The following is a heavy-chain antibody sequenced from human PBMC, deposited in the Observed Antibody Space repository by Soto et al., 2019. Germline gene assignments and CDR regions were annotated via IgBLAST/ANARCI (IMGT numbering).Heavy chain of an antibody. CDR2: IYASGTT. J-gene: IGHJ4*02. D-gene: IGHD2-21*02. Sequence: PXDTLSLTCTVSGASISTYYGSWIRQPAGKGLEWIGRIYASGTTNYNPSLKSRVTMSVDTSKNQFSLQLDSVTAADTAVYYCARHYGDSFWGQGTLVTVSS. CDR1: GASISTYY. V-gene: IGHV4-4*07. CDR3: ARHYGDSF.